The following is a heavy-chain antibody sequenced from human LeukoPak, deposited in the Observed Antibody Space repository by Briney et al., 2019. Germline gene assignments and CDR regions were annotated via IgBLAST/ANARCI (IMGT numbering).Heavy chain of an antibody. D-gene: IGHD3-22*01. J-gene: IGHJ4*02. CDR2: MDPNSGNT. CDR3: AMGLYYYDSSGYYYVGFDY. CDR1: GYTFTSYD. Sequence: ASVKVSCKASGYTFTSYDINWVRQATGQGLEWMGWMDPNSGNTGYAQKFQGRVTITRNTSISTAYMELSSLRSEDTAVYYCAMGLYYYDSSGYYYVGFDYWGQGTLVTVSS. V-gene: IGHV1-8*03.